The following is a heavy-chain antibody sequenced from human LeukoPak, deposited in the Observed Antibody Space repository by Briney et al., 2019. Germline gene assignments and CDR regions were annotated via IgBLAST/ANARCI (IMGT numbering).Heavy chain of an antibody. CDR1: GYTFTDYY. V-gene: IGHV1-69-2*01. CDR3: ATEIGAVAGTRVMY. J-gene: IGHJ4*02. D-gene: IGHD6-19*01. CDR2: VDPEDGET. Sequence: GATVKISCKASGYTFTDYYMHWVQRAPGKGLEWMGRVDPEDGETIYAEKFQGRVTMTEDTSTDTAYMELSSLRSEDTAVYYCATEIGAVAGTRVMYWGQGTLVTVSS.